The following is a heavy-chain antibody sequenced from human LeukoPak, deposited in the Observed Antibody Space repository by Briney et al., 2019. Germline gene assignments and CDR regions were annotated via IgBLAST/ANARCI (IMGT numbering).Heavy chain of an antibody. J-gene: IGHJ4*02. CDR2: INPNSGGT. Sequence: GASVKVSCKASGYTFTGYYMHWVRQAPGQGLERMGWINPNSGGTNYAQKFQGRVTMTRDTSISTAYMELSRLRSDDTAVYYCAPTNLYSSSWIFDYWGQGTLVTVSS. D-gene: IGHD6-13*01. CDR1: GYTFTGYY. V-gene: IGHV1-2*02. CDR3: APTNLYSSSWIFDY.